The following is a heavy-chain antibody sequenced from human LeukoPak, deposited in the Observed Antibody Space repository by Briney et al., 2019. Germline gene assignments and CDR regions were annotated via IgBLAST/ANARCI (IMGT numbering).Heavy chain of an antibody. Sequence: ASVKVSCKASGYTFTSYYMHWVRQAPGQGLEWMGIINPSGGSTSYAQKFQGRVTMTRDTSTSTDYMELSSLRSEDTAVYYCARDGCYYDSSGYPYYFDYWGQGTLVTVSS. CDR1: GYTFTSYY. J-gene: IGHJ4*02. CDR3: ARDGCYYDSSGYPYYFDY. CDR2: INPSGGST. V-gene: IGHV1-46*01. D-gene: IGHD3-22*01.